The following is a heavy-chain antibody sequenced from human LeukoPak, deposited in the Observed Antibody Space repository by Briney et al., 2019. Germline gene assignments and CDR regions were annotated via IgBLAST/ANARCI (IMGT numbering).Heavy chain of an antibody. D-gene: IGHD4-17*01. Sequence: GGSLRLSCVASGFSFSHYWMSWVRQAPGKGLEWVSGIYSGGGTYYADSVKGRFIISRDNSKNMLYLQMNTLRAEDTAVYYCARENYGDYDYWGQGTLVTVSS. V-gene: IGHV3-66*01. CDR1: GFSFSHYW. CDR2: IYSGGGT. CDR3: ARENYGDYDY. J-gene: IGHJ4*02.